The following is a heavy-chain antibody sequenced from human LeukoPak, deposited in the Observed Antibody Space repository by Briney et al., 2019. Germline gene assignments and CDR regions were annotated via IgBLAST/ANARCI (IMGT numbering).Heavy chain of an antibody. J-gene: IGHJ4*02. CDR1: GFTFSSYS. CDR3: AREYCSSTSCYEFDY. Sequence: PGGSLRLSCAASGFTFSSYSMNWVRQAPGKGLEWVSSISSSSSYIYYADSVKGRFTISRDNAKNLLYLQMNSLRAEDTTVYYCAREYCSSTSCYEFDYWGQGTLVTVSS. V-gene: IGHV3-21*01. D-gene: IGHD2-2*01. CDR2: ISSSSSYI.